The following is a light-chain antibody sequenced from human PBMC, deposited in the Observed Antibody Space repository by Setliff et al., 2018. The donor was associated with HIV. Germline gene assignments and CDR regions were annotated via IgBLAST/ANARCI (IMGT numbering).Light chain of an antibody. V-gene: IGLV2-23*02. CDR1: SSDVGGYNY. CDR3: CSYAGSSTFPYV. Sequence: QSVLTQPASVSGSPGQSITISCTGTSSDVGGYNYVSWYQQHPGKAPKLMIYDVSKRPSGVSNRFSGSKSGNTASLTISGLQAEDEADYYCCSYAGSSTFPYVFGTGTKGTVL. J-gene: IGLJ1*01. CDR2: DVS.